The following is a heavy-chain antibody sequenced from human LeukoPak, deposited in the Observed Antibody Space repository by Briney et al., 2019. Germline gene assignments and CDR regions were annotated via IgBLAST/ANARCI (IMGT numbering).Heavy chain of an antibody. D-gene: IGHD1-26*01. CDR3: AKEVLVGAPNWFDP. V-gene: IGHV3-30*02. CDR1: GFTFSSYG. CDR2: IRYDGSNK. Sequence: GGSLRLSCAASGFTFSSYGMHWVRQAPGKGLEWVAFIRYDGSNKYYADSVKGRFTISRDNSKNTLYLQMNSLRAEDTAVYHCAKEVLVGAPNWFDPWGQGTLVTVSS. J-gene: IGHJ5*02.